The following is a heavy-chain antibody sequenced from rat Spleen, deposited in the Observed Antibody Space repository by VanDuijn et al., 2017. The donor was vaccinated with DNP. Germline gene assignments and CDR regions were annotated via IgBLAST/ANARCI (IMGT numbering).Heavy chain of an antibody. CDR2: ITSDGSSP. Sequence: EVQLVESGGGLVQPGRSLKLSCAASGFTFSDYYMAWVRQAPKTGLEWVATITSDGSSPYYRESVKGRFTISRHNAENTVYLHMSSLRSEDTATFYCAKDKTFFAMDAWGPGTSVTVSS. CDR3: AKDKTFFAMDA. J-gene: IGHJ4*01. D-gene: IGHD2-2*01. CDR1: GFTFSDYY. V-gene: IGHV5-22*01.